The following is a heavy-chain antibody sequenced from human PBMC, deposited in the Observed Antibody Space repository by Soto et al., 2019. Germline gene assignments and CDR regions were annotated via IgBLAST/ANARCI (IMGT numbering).Heavy chain of an antibody. CDR1: GYTFTSYG. Sequence: QVQLVQSGAEVKKPGASVKVSCKASGYTFTSYGISWVRQAPGQGLEWMGWISAYNGNTNYAQKLQGRVTMTTDTSTSTAYMELRSLRSDDTAVYYCARVDYDTQAYYYYYGMDVWGQGTTVTVSS. J-gene: IGHJ6*02. V-gene: IGHV1-18*04. CDR2: ISAYNGNT. D-gene: IGHD3-9*01. CDR3: ARVDYDTQAYYYYYGMDV.